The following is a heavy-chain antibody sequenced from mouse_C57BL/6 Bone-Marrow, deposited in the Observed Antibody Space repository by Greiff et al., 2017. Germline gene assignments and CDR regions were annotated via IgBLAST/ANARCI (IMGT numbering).Heavy chain of an antibody. CDR3: ARGRLRYFDF. J-gene: IGHJ2*01. V-gene: IGHV5-4*01. Sequence: EVHLVESGGGLVKPGGSLKLSCAASGFTFSSYAMSWVRQTPEKRLEWVATISDGGSYTYYPDNVKGRFTISRDNAKNNLYLQMSHLKSEDTAMYYCARGRLRYFDFGGQGTTLTVSS. CDR2: ISDGGSYT. D-gene: IGHD1-1*01. CDR1: GFTFSSYA.